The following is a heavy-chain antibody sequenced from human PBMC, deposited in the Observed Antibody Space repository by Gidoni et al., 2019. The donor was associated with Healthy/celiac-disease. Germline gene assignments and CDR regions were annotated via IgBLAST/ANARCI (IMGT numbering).Heavy chain of an antibody. CDR1: GGSFSGYY. Sequence: QVQLQQWGAGLLKPSETLSLTCAVYGGSFSGYYWSWIRQPPGKGLEWIGEINHSGSTNYNPSLKSRVTISVDTSKNQCSLKLSSVTAADTAVYYCARKYSSGWYGWFDPWGQGTLVTVSS. J-gene: IGHJ5*02. D-gene: IGHD6-19*01. CDR2: INHSGST. V-gene: IGHV4-34*01. CDR3: ARKYSSGWYGWFDP.